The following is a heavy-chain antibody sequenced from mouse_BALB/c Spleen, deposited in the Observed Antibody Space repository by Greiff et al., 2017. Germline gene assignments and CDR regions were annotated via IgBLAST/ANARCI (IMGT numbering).Heavy chain of an antibody. CDR1: GYTFSSYW. V-gene: IGHV1-9*01. CDR3: ARRRLRRGYFDY. D-gene: IGHD2-4*01. CDR2: ILPGSGST. Sequence: QVQLKQSGAELMKPGASVKISCKATGYTFSSYWIEWVKQRPGHGLEWIGEILPGSGSTNYNEKFKGKATFTADTSSNTAYMQLSSLTSEDSAVYYCARRRLRRGYFDYWGQGTTLTVSS. J-gene: IGHJ2*01.